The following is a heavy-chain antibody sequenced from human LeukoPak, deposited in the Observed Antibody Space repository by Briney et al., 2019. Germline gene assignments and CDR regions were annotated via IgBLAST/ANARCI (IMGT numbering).Heavy chain of an antibody. CDR2: NSAYNGNT. CDR1: GYTFTSYG. CDR3: ARDLDGYSSLN. J-gene: IGHJ4*02. V-gene: IGHV1-18*01. Sequence: GASVKVSCTASGYTFTSYGISWVRQAPGQGLEWMGWNSAYNGNTNYAQKLQGRVTMTTDTSTSTAYMELRSLRSDDTAVYYCARDLDGYSSLNWGQGTLVTVSS. D-gene: IGHD6-13*01.